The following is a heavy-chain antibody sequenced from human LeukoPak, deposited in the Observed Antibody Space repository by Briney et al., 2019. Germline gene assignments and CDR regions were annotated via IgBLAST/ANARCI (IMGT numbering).Heavy chain of an antibody. J-gene: IGHJ4*02. Sequence: GGSLRLSCAASGFTFSGYEMNWVRQAPGEGLEWGSYISSSGSTIYYADSVKGGCTISRDNAKNSLYLQMNSLRAEDTAVYYCARVGYSSSSIDYWGQGTLVTVSS. V-gene: IGHV3-48*03. CDR2: ISSSGSTI. D-gene: IGHD6-6*01. CDR1: GFTFSGYE. CDR3: ARVGYSSSSIDY.